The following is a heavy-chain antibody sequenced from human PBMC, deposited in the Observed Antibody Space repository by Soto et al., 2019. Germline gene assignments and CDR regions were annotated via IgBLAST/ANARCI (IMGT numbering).Heavy chain of an antibody. CDR2: ISYDGSNK. D-gene: IGHD2-21*02. Sequence: QVQLVESGGGVVQPGRSLRLSCAASGFTFSSYGMHWVRQAPGKGLEWVAVISYDGSNKYYADSVKGRFTVSRDKSKNTLYLQVKSLRAEDTAVYYCAKDKVPVVVTAPFDYWGQGTLVTVSS. CDR1: GFTFSSYG. J-gene: IGHJ4*02. CDR3: AKDKVPVVVTAPFDY. V-gene: IGHV3-30*18.